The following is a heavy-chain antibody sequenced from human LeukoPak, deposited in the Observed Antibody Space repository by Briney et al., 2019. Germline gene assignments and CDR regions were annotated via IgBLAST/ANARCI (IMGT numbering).Heavy chain of an antibody. CDR3: ARDPWDLGYCSGGSCYPGNNWFDP. V-gene: IGHV1-18*01. CDR2: ISAYNGNT. CDR1: GYTFTSYG. D-gene: IGHD2-15*01. Sequence: ASVKVSCKASGYTFTSYGISWVRQAPGQGLEWMGWISAYNGNTKYSQKFQGRVTITRDTSASTAYMELSSLRSEDTAVYYCARDPWDLGYCSGGSCYPGNNWFDPWGQGTLVTVSS. J-gene: IGHJ5*02.